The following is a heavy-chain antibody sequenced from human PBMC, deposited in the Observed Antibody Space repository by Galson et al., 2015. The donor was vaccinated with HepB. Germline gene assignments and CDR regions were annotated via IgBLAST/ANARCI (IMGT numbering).Heavy chain of an antibody. V-gene: IGHV1-2*02. CDR3: ARDGYTYGSSHY. CDR2: IDPNSGGT. CDR1: GSTFTDYY. J-gene: IGHJ4*02. Sequence: SVTVSCKASGSTFTDYYMYWVRQAPGQGLEWMGWIDPNSGGTNYAQKFQGRVTMTRDTSISTAYMDLSRLRSDDTAVYYCARDGYTYGSSHYWGQGTLVTVSS. D-gene: IGHD5-18*01.